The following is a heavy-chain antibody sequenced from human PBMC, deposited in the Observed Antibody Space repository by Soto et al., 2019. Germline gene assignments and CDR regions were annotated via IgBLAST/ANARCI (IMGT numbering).Heavy chain of an antibody. CDR1: GFTFSSYA. Sequence: EVQLLESGGGLVQPGGSLRLSCAASGFTFSSYAMSWVRQAPGKGLEWVSAISGSGGSTYYADSVKGRFTISRDNSKNTLYLQMNSLRAEDTAVYYCAKDPQARTFYYYYYGMDVWGQGTTVTVSS. V-gene: IGHV3-23*01. J-gene: IGHJ6*02. CDR2: ISGSGGST. D-gene: IGHD1-26*01. CDR3: AKDPQARTFYYYYYGMDV.